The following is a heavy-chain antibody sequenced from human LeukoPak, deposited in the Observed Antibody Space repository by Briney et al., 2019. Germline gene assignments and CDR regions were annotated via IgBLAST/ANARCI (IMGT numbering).Heavy chain of an antibody. V-gene: IGHV4-39*07. Sequence: SETLSLTCTVSGVSISSSSYYWGWIRQPPGKGLEGIGSIYYSGSTYYNPSLKSRVTISVDTSKNQFSLKLSSVTAADTAVYYCARAKGYCSGGSCYLPPFDPWGQGTLVTVSS. CDR3: ARAKGYCSGGSCYLPPFDP. CDR1: GVSISSSSYY. D-gene: IGHD2-15*01. CDR2: IYYSGST. J-gene: IGHJ5*02.